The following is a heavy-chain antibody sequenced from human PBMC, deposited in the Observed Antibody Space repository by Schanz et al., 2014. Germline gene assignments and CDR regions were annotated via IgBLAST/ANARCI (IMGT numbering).Heavy chain of an antibody. CDR2: ISGRDGST. CDR1: GFTFSSYA. J-gene: IGHJ3*02. V-gene: IGHV3-23*01. D-gene: IGHD3-10*01. Sequence: EVQLLESGGGLVQPGGSLRLSCAASGFTFSSYAMSWVRQAPGKGLEWVSAISGRDGSTYYADSVRGRFTMSRDNSKNTVHLQMSSLRVEDTAVYYCAKGRFGELSAFDIWGQGTMVTVSS. CDR3: AKGRFGELSAFDI.